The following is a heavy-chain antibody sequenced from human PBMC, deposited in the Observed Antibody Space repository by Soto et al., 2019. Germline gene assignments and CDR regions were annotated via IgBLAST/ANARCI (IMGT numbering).Heavy chain of an antibody. Sequence: QVQLQQWGAGLLKPSETLSLTCAVYGGSFSGYYWTCIRQSPEKGLEWIGEDNHNGTTYYNPSLKTRVTISVHTPKNQFSLKMSSVTAADTAVYYCARGIGYCSSINCYSSRRLRFDSWGQGTLVTVSS. CDR1: GGSFSGYY. V-gene: IGHV4-34*01. J-gene: IGHJ4*02. CDR2: DNHNGTT. D-gene: IGHD2-2*01. CDR3: ARGIGYCSSINCYSSRRLRFDS.